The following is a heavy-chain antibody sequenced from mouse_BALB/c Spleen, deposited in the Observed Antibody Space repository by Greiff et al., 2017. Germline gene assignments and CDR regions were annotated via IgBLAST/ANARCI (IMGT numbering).Heavy chain of an antibody. J-gene: IGHJ4*01. D-gene: IGHD2-4*01. CDR1: GYTFTSYV. CDR3: ARGGDYDGDYYAMDY. Sequence: QLQQSGPELVKPGASVKMSCKASGYTFTSYVMHWVKQKPGQGLEWIGYINPYNDGTKYNEKFKGKATLTSDKSSSTAYMELSSLTSEDSAVYYCARGGDYDGDYYAMDYWGQGTSVTVSS. V-gene: IGHV1-14*01. CDR2: INPYNDGT.